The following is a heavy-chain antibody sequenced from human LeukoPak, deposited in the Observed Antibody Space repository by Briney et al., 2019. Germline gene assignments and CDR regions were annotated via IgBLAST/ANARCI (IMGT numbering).Heavy chain of an antibody. D-gene: IGHD3-10*01. V-gene: IGHV3-23*01. CDR2: ISGSGGST. J-gene: IGHJ5*02. Sequence: GGSLRLSCAASGFTFSSYAMSWVRQAPGKGLEWVSAISGSGGSTYYADSVKGRFTISRDNSKNTLYLQMNSLRAEDTAVYYCAKDYYYGSGSYPRGFDPWGQGTLVTVSS. CDR3: AKDYYYGSGSYPRGFDP. CDR1: GFTFSSYA.